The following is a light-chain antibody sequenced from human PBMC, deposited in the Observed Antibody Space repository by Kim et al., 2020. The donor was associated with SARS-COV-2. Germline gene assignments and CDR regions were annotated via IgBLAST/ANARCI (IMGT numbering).Light chain of an antibody. V-gene: IGLV3-19*01. CDR2: GKD. J-gene: IGLJ2*01. CDR3: ESRDSSGSVV. Sequence: SELTQDPAVSVALGQTVRITCQGDSLRNYYATWYQQKPGQAPLLVIYGKDNRPSGIPDRFSGSYSGNTASLTITGAQAEDEADFYCESRDSSGSVVFGGGTQLTVL. CDR1: SLRNYY.